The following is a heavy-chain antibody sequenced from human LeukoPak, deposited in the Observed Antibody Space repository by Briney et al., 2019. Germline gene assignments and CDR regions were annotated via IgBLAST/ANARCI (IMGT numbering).Heavy chain of an antibody. CDR2: IYHSGST. V-gene: IGHV4-38-2*02. CDR3: ARDPWFGELLGDY. J-gene: IGHJ4*02. CDR1: GYSISSGYY. Sequence: SETLSLTCTVSGYSISSGYYWGWIRQPPGKGLEWIGSIYHSGSTYYNPSLKSRVTISVDTSKNQFSLKLSSVTAADTAVYYCARDPWFGELLGDYWGQGTLVTVSS. D-gene: IGHD3-10*01.